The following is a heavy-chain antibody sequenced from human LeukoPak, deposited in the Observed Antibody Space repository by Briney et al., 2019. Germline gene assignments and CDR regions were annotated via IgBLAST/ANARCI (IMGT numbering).Heavy chain of an antibody. Sequence: GASVKVSCKASGYTFTSYGISWVRQAPGQGLEWMGWISAYNGNTNYAQKLQGRVTMTTDTSTSTAYMELRSLRSDDTAVYYCARCRWYYDILTGCCYFDYWGQGTLVTVSS. CDR1: GYTFTSYG. CDR3: ARCRWYYDILTGCCYFDY. CDR2: ISAYNGNT. J-gene: IGHJ4*02. D-gene: IGHD3-9*01. V-gene: IGHV1-18*01.